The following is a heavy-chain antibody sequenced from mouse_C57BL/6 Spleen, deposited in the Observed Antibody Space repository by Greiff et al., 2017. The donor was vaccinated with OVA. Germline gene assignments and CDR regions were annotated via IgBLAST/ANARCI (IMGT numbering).Heavy chain of an antibody. CDR3: ASGSPYYYGSSYWYFDV. J-gene: IGHJ1*03. Sequence: ESGPGLVKPSQSLSLTCSVTGYSITSGYYWNWIRQFPGNKLEWMGYISYDGSNNYNPSLKNRISITRDTSKNQFFLKLNSVTTEDTATYYCASGSPYYYGSSYWYFDVWGTGTTVTVSS. CDR2: ISYDGSN. V-gene: IGHV3-6*01. D-gene: IGHD1-1*01. CDR1: GYSITSGYY.